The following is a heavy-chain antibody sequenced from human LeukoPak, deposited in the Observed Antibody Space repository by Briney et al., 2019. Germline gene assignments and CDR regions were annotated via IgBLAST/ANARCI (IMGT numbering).Heavy chain of an antibody. CDR1: GGSISSSSYY. J-gene: IGHJ5*02. D-gene: IGHD2-8*01. CDR3: AREIYCTNGVCYIGFIHPLVWFDH. CDR2: IYYSGST. V-gene: IGHV4-39*02. Sequence: PSETLSLTCTVSGGSISSSSYYWGWIRQPPGKGLEWIGSIYYSGSTYYNPSLKSRVTISVDTSKNQFSLKLSSVTAADTAVYYCAREIYCTNGVCYIGFIHPLVWFDHWGQGTLVTVSS.